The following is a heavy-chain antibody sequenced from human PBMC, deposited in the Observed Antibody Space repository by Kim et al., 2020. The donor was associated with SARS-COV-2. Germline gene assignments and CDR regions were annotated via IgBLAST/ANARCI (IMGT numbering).Heavy chain of an antibody. CDR2: FDPEDAET. CDR1: GYTLTELS. V-gene: IGHV1-24*01. CDR3: ATSPVVVVTPWFDP. Sequence: ASVKVSCKVSGYTLTELSMHWVRQAPGKGLEWMGGFDPEDAETIYAQKFQGRVTMTEDTSTDTAYMELSSLRSEDTAMYYCATSPVVVVTPWFDPWGQGTLVTVSS. J-gene: IGHJ5*02. D-gene: IGHD3-22*01.